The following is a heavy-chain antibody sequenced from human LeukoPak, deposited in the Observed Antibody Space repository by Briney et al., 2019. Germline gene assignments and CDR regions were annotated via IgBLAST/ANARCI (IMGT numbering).Heavy chain of an antibody. Sequence: GGSLRLSRAASGFTFSSHSMNWVRQAPGKGLEWVSYISSSSSTIYYADSVKGRFTISRDNAKNSLYLQMNNLRAEDTAVYYCARGAYYYEDWGQGTLVTVSS. CDR3: ARGAYYYED. CDR2: ISSSSSTI. J-gene: IGHJ4*02. CDR1: GFTFSSHS. D-gene: IGHD3-22*01. V-gene: IGHV3-48*01.